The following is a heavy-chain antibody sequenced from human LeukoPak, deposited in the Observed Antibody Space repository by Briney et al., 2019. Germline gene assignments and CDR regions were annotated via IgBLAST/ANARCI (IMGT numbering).Heavy chain of an antibody. D-gene: IGHD3-10*01. CDR2: INHSGST. Sequence: PSETLSLTCTVSGYSISYGYYWGWIRQPPGKGLEWIGEINHSGSTNYNPSLKSRVTISVDTSKNQFSLKLSSVTAADTAVYYGVGGYNWFDPWGQGTLVTVSS. CDR1: GYSISYGYY. CDR3: VGGYNWFDP. V-gene: IGHV4-38-2*02. J-gene: IGHJ5*02.